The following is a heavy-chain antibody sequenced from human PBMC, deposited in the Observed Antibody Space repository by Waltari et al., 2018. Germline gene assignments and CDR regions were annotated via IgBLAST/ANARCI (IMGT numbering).Heavy chain of an antibody. Sequence: EVHLVESGGGLVQPGGSLRLSCAASGFSFGDYWMPWVRQVPGRGLEWVSRINVDGGYISYADSVRGRFTISRDNAESTVYLHLNNLRVDDMAVYFCARKGGTGYPYGPFYYDHWGQGTLVNVSS. D-gene: IGHD3-9*01. CDR1: GFSFGDYW. V-gene: IGHV3-74*01. CDR3: ARKGGTGYPYGPFYYDH. J-gene: IGHJ4*02. CDR2: INVDGGYI.